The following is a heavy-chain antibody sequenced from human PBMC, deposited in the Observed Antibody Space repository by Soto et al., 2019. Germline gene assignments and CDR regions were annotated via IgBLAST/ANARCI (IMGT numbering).Heavy chain of an antibody. V-gene: IGHV6-1*01. J-gene: IGHJ6*02. CDR2: TYYRSKWYN. D-gene: IGHD2-2*01. CDR3: ARDGTXVVVPAAIAYYYYGMDV. CDR1: GDSVSSNSAA. Sequence: SQTLSLTCAISGDSVSSNSAAWNWIRQSPSRGLEWLGRTYYRSKWYNDYAVSVKSRVIINPDTSKNQFSLQLNSVTPKDTAVYYCARDGTXVVVPAAIAYYYYGMDVWGQGTTVTVSS.